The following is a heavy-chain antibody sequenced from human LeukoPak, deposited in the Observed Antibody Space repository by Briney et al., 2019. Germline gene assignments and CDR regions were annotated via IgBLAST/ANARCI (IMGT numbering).Heavy chain of an antibody. CDR3: AKQLGYCSDGSCYFPY. V-gene: IGHV3-23*01. Sequence: PGGSLRLSCAASGFTFSSYWMHWVRQVPGKGLVWVSAISNNGGYTYYADSVQGRFTISRDNSKSTLCLQMNSLRAEDTAVYYCAKQLGYCSDGSCYFPYWGQGTLVTVSS. CDR1: GFTFSSYW. D-gene: IGHD2-15*01. CDR2: ISNNGGYT. J-gene: IGHJ4*02.